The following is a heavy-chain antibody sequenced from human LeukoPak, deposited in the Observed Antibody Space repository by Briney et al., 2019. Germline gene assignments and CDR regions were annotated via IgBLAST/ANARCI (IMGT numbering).Heavy chain of an antibody. V-gene: IGHV3-23*01. Sequence: GGSLRLSCAASGFTFSSYAMSWVRQAPGKGLEWVSAISGSGGSTYYADSVKGRFTISRDNSKNTLYLQMNSLRAEDTAVYCCAKDLSKSRITMVRGVPSPSDYWGQGTLVTVSS. CDR1: GFTFSSYA. J-gene: IGHJ4*02. CDR2: ISGSGGST. D-gene: IGHD3-10*01. CDR3: AKDLSKSRITMVRGVPSPSDY.